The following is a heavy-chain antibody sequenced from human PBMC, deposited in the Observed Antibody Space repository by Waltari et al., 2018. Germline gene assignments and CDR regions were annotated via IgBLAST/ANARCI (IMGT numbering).Heavy chain of an antibody. CDR1: GGSISSSSYY. J-gene: IGHJ4*02. V-gene: IGHV4-39*07. CDR2: IYYSGST. Sequence: QVQLQESGPGLVKPSETLSLTCTVSGGSISSSSYYWGWIRQPPGKGLEWIGSIYYSGSTYYNPSLKSRVTISVDTSKNQFSLKLSSVTAADTAVYYCARDPNFGIAAAEYDDYWGQGTLVTVSS. CDR3: ARDPNFGIAAAEYDDY. D-gene: IGHD6-13*01.